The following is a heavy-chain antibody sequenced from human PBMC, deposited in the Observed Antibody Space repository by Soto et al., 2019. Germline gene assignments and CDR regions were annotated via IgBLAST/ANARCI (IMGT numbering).Heavy chain of an antibody. CDR2: INHSGST. D-gene: IGHD3-22*01. CDR3: ARPTYYYDSSGYSAFDI. V-gene: IGHV4-34*01. Sequence: SETLSLTCAVYGGSFSGYYWSWIRQPPGKGLEWIGEINHSGSTNYNPSLKSRVTISVDTSKNQFSLKLSSVTAADTAVYYCARPTYYYDSSGYSAFDIWGQGTMVTVSS. J-gene: IGHJ3*02. CDR1: GGSFSGYY.